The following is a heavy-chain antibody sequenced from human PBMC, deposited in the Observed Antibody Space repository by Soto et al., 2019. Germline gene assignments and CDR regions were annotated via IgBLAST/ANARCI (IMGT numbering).Heavy chain of an antibody. D-gene: IGHD2-2*02. CDR3: ATEPLLYRPYDYGMDV. V-gene: IGHV1-69*12. CDR2: IIPIFGTA. Sequence: QVQLVQSGAEVKKPGSSVKVSCKASGGTFSSYAISWVRQAPGHGLEWMGGIIPIFGTANYAQKFQGRVTITADESTSTAYKELSSLRSEDTAVYYCATEPLLYRPYDYGMDVWGQGTTVTVSS. J-gene: IGHJ6*02. CDR1: GGTFSSYA.